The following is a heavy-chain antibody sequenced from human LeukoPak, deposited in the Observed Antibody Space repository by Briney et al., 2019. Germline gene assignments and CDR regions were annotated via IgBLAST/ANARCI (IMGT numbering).Heavy chain of an antibody. CDR3: ARVGGLEGGYFDWLSPQNYYYYMDV. CDR2: IYYSGST. V-gene: IGHV4-59*12. Sequence: SETLSLTCTVSGGSISSYYWSWIRQPPGKGLEWIGYIYYSGSTNYNPSLKSRVTISVDTSKNQFSLKLSSVTAADTAVYYCARVGGLEGGYFDWLSPQNYYYYMDVWGKGTTVTVSS. D-gene: IGHD3-9*01. CDR1: GGSISSYY. J-gene: IGHJ6*03.